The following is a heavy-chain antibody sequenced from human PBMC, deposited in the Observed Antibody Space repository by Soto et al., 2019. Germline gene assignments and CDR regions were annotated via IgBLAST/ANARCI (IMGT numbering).Heavy chain of an antibody. V-gene: IGHV3-20*04. CDR1: GFTFDDYG. Sequence: PGGSLRLSCAASGFTFDDYGMSWVRQAPRKGLEWVSGINWNGGSTGYADSVKGRFTISRDNAKDSLYLQMNSLRAQDTALYYCVRVRDYGSGTFFDYWGQATLVTV. J-gene: IGHJ4*02. D-gene: IGHD3-10*01. CDR3: VRVRDYGSGTFFDY. CDR2: INWNGGST.